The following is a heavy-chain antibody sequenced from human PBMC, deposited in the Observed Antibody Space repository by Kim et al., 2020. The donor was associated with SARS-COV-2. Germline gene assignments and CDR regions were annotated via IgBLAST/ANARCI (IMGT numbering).Heavy chain of an antibody. V-gene: IGHV3-15*01. D-gene: IGHD5-12*01. Sequence: TDYAAPVKGRLTISRDDSKNTLYLQMNSLKTEDTAVYYCTTDPPVARVDYWGQGTLVTVSS. CDR3: TTDPPVARVDY. J-gene: IGHJ4*02. CDR2: T.